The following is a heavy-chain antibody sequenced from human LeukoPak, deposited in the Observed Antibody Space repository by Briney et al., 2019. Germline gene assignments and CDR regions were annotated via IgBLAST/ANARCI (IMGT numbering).Heavy chain of an antibody. D-gene: IGHD3-9*01. CDR3: TTDRLYDILTGYHYYFDY. CDR2: ISGDAGST. CDR1: GFTFDDYA. Sequence: GGSLRLSCAASGFTFDDYAMHWVRQAPGKGLEWVSLISGDAGSTYYADSVKGRFTISRDDSKNTLYLQMNSLKTEDTAVYYCTTDRLYDILTGYHYYFDYWGQGTLVTVSS. V-gene: IGHV3-43*02. J-gene: IGHJ4*02.